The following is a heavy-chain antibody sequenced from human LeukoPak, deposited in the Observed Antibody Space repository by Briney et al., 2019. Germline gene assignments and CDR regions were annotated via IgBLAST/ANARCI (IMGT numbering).Heavy chain of an antibody. Sequence: GGSLRLSCAASGFTFSDYYMSWIRQAPGKGLEWVSYIGTSGSTIYYADSVKGRFTISRDNAKNSLNLQRNSLRAEDTAVYYCARGPPLPAANGPMGYWGQGTLVTVSS. D-gene: IGHD2-2*01. CDR2: IGTSGSTI. V-gene: IGHV3-11*04. J-gene: IGHJ4*02. CDR3: ARGPPLPAANGPMGY. CDR1: GFTFSDYY.